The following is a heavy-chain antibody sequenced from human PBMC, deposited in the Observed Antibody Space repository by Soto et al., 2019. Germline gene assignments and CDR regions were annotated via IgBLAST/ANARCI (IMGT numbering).Heavy chain of an antibody. V-gene: IGHV3-9*01. CDR1: GFNFDDHA. J-gene: IGHJ5*02. Sequence: EVQLVESGGGLAQPGWSRRLSCAASGFNFDDHAMHWVRQTPGKGLEWVSGISWNSVTINYADFIKGRFTISRDNAKRTLYLQMNNLRPADTAMYFCVRSSGSQPRAGWFDPWGQGTLVTVS. CDR2: ISWNSVTI. D-gene: IGHD1-26*01. CDR3: VRSSGSQPRAGWFDP.